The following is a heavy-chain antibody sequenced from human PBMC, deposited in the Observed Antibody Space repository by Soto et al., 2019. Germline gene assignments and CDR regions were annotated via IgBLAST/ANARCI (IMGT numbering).Heavy chain of an antibody. CDR1: GESIRSSSYY. Sequence: SETLSLTCIVSGESIRSSSYYWGWIRQPPGKGLEWIGSIYYSGRTYYNPSFKSRVTISIDTSKNQFSLKLSSVTATDTAVYYCARQRTTVVTQAYFDHWGQGALVTVSS. CDR3: ARQRTTVVTQAYFDH. CDR2: IYYSGRT. D-gene: IGHD2-21*02. J-gene: IGHJ4*02. V-gene: IGHV4-39*01.